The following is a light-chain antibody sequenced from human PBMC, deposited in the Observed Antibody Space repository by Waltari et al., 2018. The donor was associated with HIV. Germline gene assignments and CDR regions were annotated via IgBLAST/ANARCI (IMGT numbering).Light chain of an antibody. CDR1: QTIGTN. CDR2: GAS. Sequence: EIVMTQSPAPLSVSPGGRATLSCGASQTIGTNLAWYQQKPGQAPRLLIFGASTRATGVPGRFSGSGSGTEFTLTLSSLQSEDFADYYCQQYEAWPVTFGGGTRVDIK. CDR3: QQYEAWPVT. J-gene: IGKJ4*01. V-gene: IGKV3-15*01.